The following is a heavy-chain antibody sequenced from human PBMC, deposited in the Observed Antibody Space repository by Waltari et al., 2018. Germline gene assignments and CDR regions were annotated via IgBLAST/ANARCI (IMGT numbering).Heavy chain of an antibody. V-gene: IGHV4-59*11. CDR3: AREGGSGAYYFDY. CDR1: GGSISSHY. CDR2: IYYSGST. J-gene: IGHJ4*02. D-gene: IGHD2-15*01. Sequence: QVQLQESGPGLVKPSETLSLTCTVSGGSISSHYWSWIRQPPGKGLAWIGDIYYSGSTNYNPSLKSRVTIAVDTSKNQFSLKLSSVTAADTSVYYCAREGGSGAYYFDYWGQGTLVIVSS.